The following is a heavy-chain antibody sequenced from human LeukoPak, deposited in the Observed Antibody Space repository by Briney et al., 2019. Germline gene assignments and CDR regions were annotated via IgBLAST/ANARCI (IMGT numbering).Heavy chain of an antibody. V-gene: IGHV4-59*12. J-gene: IGHJ3*02. CDR2: IYYSGST. CDR1: GGSISSYY. CDR3: ARGILLWFGESRFAFDI. Sequence: SETLSLTCTVSGGSISSYYWSWIRQPPGKGLEWIGYIYYSGSTNYNPSLKSRVTISVDTSKNQFSLKLSSVTAADTAVYYCARGILLWFGESRFAFDIWGQGTMVTVSS. D-gene: IGHD3-10*01.